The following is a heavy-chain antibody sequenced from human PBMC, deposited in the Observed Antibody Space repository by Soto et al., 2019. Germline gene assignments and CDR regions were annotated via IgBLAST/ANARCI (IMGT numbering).Heavy chain of an antibody. CDR2: IKADGSEK. D-gene: IGHD3-16*01. CDR1: GFTFSNHW. Sequence: PRLSCVGSGFTFSNHWMNWVRQAPGQGLEWVANIKADGSEKYYVDSVKGRFTISRDNAKNSLYLQMNSLRAEDTAVYYCARARGVDYWGQGTQVTVSS. J-gene: IGHJ4*02. V-gene: IGHV3-7*03. CDR3: ARARGVDY.